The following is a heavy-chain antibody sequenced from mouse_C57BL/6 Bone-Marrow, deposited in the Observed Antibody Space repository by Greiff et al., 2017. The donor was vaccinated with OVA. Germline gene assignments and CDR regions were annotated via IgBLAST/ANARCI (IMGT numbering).Heavy chain of an antibody. D-gene: IGHD1-1*01. CDR2: ISDGGSYT. V-gene: IGHV5-4*03. Sequence: EVMLVESGGGLVKPGGSLKLSCAASGFTFSSYAMSWVRQTPEKRLEWVATISDGGSYTYYPDNVKGRFTISRDSAKNNLYLQMSLRKSEDTAMYSCACSPGVVAPYYYAMDYWGQGTSVTVSS. CDR1: GFTFSSYA. J-gene: IGHJ4*01. CDR3: ACSPGVVAPYYYAMDY.